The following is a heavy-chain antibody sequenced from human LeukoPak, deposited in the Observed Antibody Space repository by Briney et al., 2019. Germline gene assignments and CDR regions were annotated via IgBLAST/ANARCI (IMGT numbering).Heavy chain of an antibody. V-gene: IGHV1-2*02. CDR1: GYTFTGYY. CDR2: INPNSGGT. J-gene: IGHJ3*02. Sequence: ASVKVSCKASGYTFTGYYMHWVRQAPGQGLQWMGWINPNSGGTNYAQKFQGRVTMTRDTSINTAYMDLNWLTSDDTAVYYCMRDPRTTKNAFDIWGKGQWSPSLQ. D-gene: IGHD4-11*01. CDR3: MRDPRTTKNAFDI.